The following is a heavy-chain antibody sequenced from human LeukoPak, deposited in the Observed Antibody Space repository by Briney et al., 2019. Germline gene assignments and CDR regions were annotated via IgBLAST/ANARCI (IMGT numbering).Heavy chain of an antibody. Sequence: SETLSLTCGVSGGSITSTNYWCWVRQPPGKRLEWIGEVNLQGSTNYNPSLMGRVAIAVDTSENHISLQLTSVTAANTAVYYCAREGGPYRPLDYSGQGTLVTVSS. CDR2: VNLQGST. V-gene: IGHV4-4*02. CDR1: GGSITSTNY. CDR3: AREGGPYRPLDY. D-gene: IGHD3-16*01. J-gene: IGHJ4*02.